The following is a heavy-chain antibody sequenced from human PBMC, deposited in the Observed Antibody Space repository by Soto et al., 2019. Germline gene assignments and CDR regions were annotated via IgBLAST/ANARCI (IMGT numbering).Heavy chain of an antibody. V-gene: IGHV3-33*01. Sequence: QVQLVESGGGVVQPGRSLRPSCAPSGFTFTSYGMHWARQAPGKGLEWVAVIWYDGSNKVYADSVKGRFTIYRDNSKNTLYLQMNSLRAGDTAVYYCARDLSGDYGALDTWGQGTMVTVSS. CDR2: IWYDGSNK. J-gene: IGHJ3*02. CDR1: GFTFTSYG. CDR3: ARDLSGDYGALDT. D-gene: IGHD4-17*01.